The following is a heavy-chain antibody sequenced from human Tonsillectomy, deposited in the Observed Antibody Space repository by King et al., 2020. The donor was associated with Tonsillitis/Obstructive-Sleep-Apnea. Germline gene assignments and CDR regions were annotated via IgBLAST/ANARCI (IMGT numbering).Heavy chain of an antibody. CDR1: GFTFGDYA. D-gene: IGHD3-9*01. J-gene: IGHJ4*02. Sequence: VQLVESGGDLIKPGRSLRLSCTASGFTFGDYAMSWFRQAPGKGLQWIGFIRSQAYGGTTEYAASVRGRLTISRDDSTSIAYLQMNSLKTEDTAVYYCTTVGILTGYFYFDYWGQGTLVTVSS. CDR3: TTVGILTGYFYFDY. CDR2: IRSQAYGGTT. V-gene: IGHV3-49*05.